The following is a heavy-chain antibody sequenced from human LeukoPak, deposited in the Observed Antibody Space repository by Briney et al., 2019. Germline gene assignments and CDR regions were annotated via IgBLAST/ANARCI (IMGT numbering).Heavy chain of an antibody. CDR3: AREVMAKRIAFDI. V-gene: IGHV3-53*04. Sequence: GGSLRLSCAASGFTASSNYMSWVRQASGKGLEWVSIIYSDDRTYYADSVKGRFTISRHTSKKTLYLQMNSLRAEDTAVYYCAREVMAKRIAFDIWGQGTVVTVSS. J-gene: IGHJ3*02. CDR1: GFTASSNY. CDR2: IYSDDRT. D-gene: IGHD2-8*01.